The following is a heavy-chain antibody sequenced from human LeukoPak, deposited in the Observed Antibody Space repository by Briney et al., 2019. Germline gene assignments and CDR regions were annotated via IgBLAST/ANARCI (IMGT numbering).Heavy chain of an antibody. CDR3: ARDRGYGFVTNSNDY. CDR1: GFTFSSYA. Sequence: PGGSLRLSCAASGFTFSSYAMHWVRQAPGKGLEWVAVISYDGSNKYYADSVKGRFTISRDNSKNTLYLQMNSLRAEDTAVYYCARDRGYGFVTNSNDYWGLGTLVTVSS. CDR2: ISYDGSNK. V-gene: IGHV3-30-3*01. D-gene: IGHD3-10*01. J-gene: IGHJ4*02.